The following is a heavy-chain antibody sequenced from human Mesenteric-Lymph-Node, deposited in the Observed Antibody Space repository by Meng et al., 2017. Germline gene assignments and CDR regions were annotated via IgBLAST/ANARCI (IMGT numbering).Heavy chain of an antibody. Sequence: QVQEPGPGLVQPSGTLSLTCAVSGGSISSSNWWSWVRQHPGKGLEWIGYIYYSGSTYYNPSLKRLVTISVDTSKNQFSLKLSSVTAADTAVYYCARGHTSGYSGFDYWGQGTLVTVSS. D-gene: IGHD5-12*01. V-gene: IGHV4-4*02. J-gene: IGHJ4*02. CDR2: IYYSGST. CDR3: ARGHTSGYSGFDY. CDR1: GGSISSSNW.